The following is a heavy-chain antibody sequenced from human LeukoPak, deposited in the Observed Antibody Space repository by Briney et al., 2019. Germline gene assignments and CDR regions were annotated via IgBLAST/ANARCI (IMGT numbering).Heavy chain of an antibody. Sequence: ASVKVSCKASGYTFTDYYMHWVRQAPGQGLEWMGWINPDTGGTNYAQNFQGRVTMTRDASISTAYMELSRLTSDDTAAYYCATTHSGTYYAHFDYWGQGTLVTVSS. CDR1: GYTFTDYY. J-gene: IGHJ4*02. V-gene: IGHV1-2*02. CDR3: ATTHSGTYYAHFDY. CDR2: INPDTGGT. D-gene: IGHD1-26*01.